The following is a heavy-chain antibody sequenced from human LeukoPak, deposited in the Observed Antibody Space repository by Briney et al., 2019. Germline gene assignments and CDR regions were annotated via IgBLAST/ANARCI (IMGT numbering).Heavy chain of an antibody. CDR1: GFTFSNYA. V-gene: IGHV3-23*01. J-gene: IGHJ5*02. Sequence: PGGSLRLSCAASGFTFSNYAMNWVRQAPGKGLEWVSGVSGSGGSTYYADSVKGRFTISRDISKNTLYLQMHSLRVEDTALYYCAKDRSGGLRGVGLDPWGQGALVTVSS. CDR3: AKDRSGGLRGVGLDP. CDR2: VSGSGGST. D-gene: IGHD6-19*01.